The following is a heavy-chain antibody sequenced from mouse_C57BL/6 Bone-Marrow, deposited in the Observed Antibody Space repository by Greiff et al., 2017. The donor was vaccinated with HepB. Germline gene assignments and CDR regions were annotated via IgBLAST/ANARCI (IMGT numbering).Heavy chain of an antibody. V-gene: IGHV14-4*01. Sequence: EVKLVESGAELVRPGASVKLSCTASGFNIKDDYMHWVKQRPEQGLEWIGWIDPENGDTEYASKFQGKATITADTSSNTAYLQLSSLTSEDTAVYYCTTHMGGGITTVVATDYWGKGTTLTVSS. CDR3: TTHMGGGITTVVATDY. CDR1: GFNIKDDY. J-gene: IGHJ2*01. D-gene: IGHD1-1*01. CDR2: IDPENGDT.